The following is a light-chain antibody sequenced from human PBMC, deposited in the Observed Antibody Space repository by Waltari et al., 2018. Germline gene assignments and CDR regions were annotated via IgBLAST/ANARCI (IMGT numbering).Light chain of an antibody. CDR3: AAWDDNLNGQV. J-gene: IGLJ3*02. CDR1: RCNVGSTA. V-gene: IGLV1-44*01. Sequence: QSVLTQPPSASGTPGQRVTISCSGGRCNVGSTAVHWYQQVPGTAPKLLIYSNYHRPPGVPERFSAAKSGTSASLAISGLQSDDEADYYCAAWDDNLNGQVFGGGTKLTVL. CDR2: SNY.